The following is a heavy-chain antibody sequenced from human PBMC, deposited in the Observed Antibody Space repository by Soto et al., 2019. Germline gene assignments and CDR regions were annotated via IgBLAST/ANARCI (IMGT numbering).Heavy chain of an antibody. J-gene: IGHJ6*02. CDR1: GYSFTAYG. CDR3: ARDAPPPELRFLEWHNYDYNGMDV. D-gene: IGHD3-3*01. CDR2: ISCYNSKT. V-gene: IGHV1-18*01. Sequence: QVQVVQSGDEVKETGASVRVSCKTSGYSFTAYGISWVRQAPGQGLEWMGWISCYNSKTKYAQKVQGRVTMTTDTSRSTAYMEVRSLRSDETAIYYCARDAPPPELRFLEWHNYDYNGMDVWGQGTTVTVSS.